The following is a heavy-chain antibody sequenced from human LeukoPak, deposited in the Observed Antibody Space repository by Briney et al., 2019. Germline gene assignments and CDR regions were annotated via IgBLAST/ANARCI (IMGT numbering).Heavy chain of an antibody. D-gene: IGHD3-10*01. CDR3: ARDRITMVRGALRYYGMDV. CDR2: MHNSGST. CDR1: GGSINNYY. Sequence: SETLSLTCTVSGGSINNYYWSWIRQPPGKGLEWIGYMHNSGSTNYNPSLKSRVTISVDTSKNQFSLKLNSVTAADTAVYYCARDRITMVRGALRYYGMDVWGQGTTVTVSS. J-gene: IGHJ6*02. V-gene: IGHV4-59*01.